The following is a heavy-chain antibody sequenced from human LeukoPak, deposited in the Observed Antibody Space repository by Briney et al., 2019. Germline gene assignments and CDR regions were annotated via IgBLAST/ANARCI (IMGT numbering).Heavy chain of an antibody. V-gene: IGHV3-23*01. J-gene: IGHJ4*02. CDR3: AKAGYCNGGTCYGNFAY. CDR2: ISGSGRNT. Sequence: GGSLRLSCAASGDTFSNNYGMCCGRPAPGRGGEGVSGISGSGRNTYYASSVERRFTITRDTSKKALYLQMNSLRAEDTGIYFCAKAGYCNGGTCYGNFAYWGQGTLVTVSS. CDR1: GDTFSNNYG. D-gene: IGHD2-15*01.